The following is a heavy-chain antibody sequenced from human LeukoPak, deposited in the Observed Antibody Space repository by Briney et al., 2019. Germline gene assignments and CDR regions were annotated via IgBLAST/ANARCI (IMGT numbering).Heavy chain of an antibody. CDR2: IRGSGDST. D-gene: IGHD6-13*01. J-gene: IGHJ4*02. Sequence: GGSLRLSCAASGFTFSTYDMSWVRQAPGKGLEWVSAIRGSGDSTYYANSVKGRFTISRDNSKNTLYLQMSSLRAEDTAIYYCAKATPIAAAGYFDFWGQGTLVTVSS. CDR1: GFTFSTYD. V-gene: IGHV3-23*01. CDR3: AKATPIAAAGYFDF.